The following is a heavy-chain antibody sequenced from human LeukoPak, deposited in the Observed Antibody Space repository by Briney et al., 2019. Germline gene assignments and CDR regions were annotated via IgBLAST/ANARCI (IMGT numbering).Heavy chain of an antibody. J-gene: IGHJ4*02. CDR1: GFTFSSYA. V-gene: IGHV3-23*01. CDR2: IGGSGGST. D-gene: IGHD3-22*01. CDR3: AKDPRPNYYDSSGYQGPRGY. Sequence: GGSLRLSCAASGFTFSSYAMSWVRQAPGKGLEWVSAIGGSGGSTYYADSVKGRFTISRDNSKNTLYLQMNSLRAEDTAVYYCAKDPRPNYYDSSGYQGPRGYWGQGTLVTVSS.